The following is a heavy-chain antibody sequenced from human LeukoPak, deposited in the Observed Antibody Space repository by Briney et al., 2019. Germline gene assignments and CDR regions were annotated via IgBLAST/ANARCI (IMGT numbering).Heavy chain of an antibody. V-gene: IGHV3-21*01. J-gene: IGHJ4*02. CDR1: GLTFSSYN. CDR2: ISSSSSYV. CDR3: ARGDDYVWWSYRYADY. Sequence: GGSLRLSCADSGLTFSSYNMNCVRQAPGKGLEWVSPISSSSSYVYSADSVKGRFTISRDNAKNSLYLQMNSLRAEDTAVYYCARGDDYVWWSYRYADYWGQGTLVAVSS. D-gene: IGHD3-16*02.